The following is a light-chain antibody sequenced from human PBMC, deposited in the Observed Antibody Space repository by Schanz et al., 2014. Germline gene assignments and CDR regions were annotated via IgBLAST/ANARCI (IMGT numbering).Light chain of an antibody. J-gene: IGLJ2*01. CDR3: SSYTSSSTPRVV. CDR1: SSDVGGYNY. Sequence: QSALTQPPSASGSPGQSVTVSCTGTSSDVGGYNYVSWYQQHPGKAPKLMIYDVNNRPSGVSNRFSGSKSGNTASLTISGLQAEDEADYYCSSYTSSSTPRVVFGGGTKLTVL. CDR2: DVN. V-gene: IGLV2-14*01.